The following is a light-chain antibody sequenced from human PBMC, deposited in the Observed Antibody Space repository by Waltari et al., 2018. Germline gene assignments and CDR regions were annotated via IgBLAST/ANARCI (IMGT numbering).Light chain of an antibody. J-gene: IGLJ3*02. CDR1: TGAVTSGYY. Sequence: QTVVTQEPSLTVSPGGTVTLTCASSTGAVTSGYYPNWFQQKPGQAPRSLIYSTSNKCSWTPARFSGSLLGGKAALTLSGVQPADEAEYYCLLYYGGAQLVFGGGTKLTVL. CDR2: STS. V-gene: IGLV7-43*01. CDR3: LLYYGGAQLV.